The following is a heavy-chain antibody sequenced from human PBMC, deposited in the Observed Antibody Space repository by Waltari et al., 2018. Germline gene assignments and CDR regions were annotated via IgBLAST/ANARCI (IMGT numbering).Heavy chain of an antibody. V-gene: IGHV4-34*01. CDR3: ARGLPVFPFDY. Sequence: QVQLQQWGAGLLKPSETLSLTCAVYGGSFSGYYWSWIRQPPGKGLEWIGEINHSGSTNYNPSLKSRVTISVDTSKNQFSLKLSSVTAADTAVYYCARGLPVFPFDYWGQGTLVTVSS. J-gene: IGHJ4*02. CDR2: INHSGST. CDR1: GGSFSGYY.